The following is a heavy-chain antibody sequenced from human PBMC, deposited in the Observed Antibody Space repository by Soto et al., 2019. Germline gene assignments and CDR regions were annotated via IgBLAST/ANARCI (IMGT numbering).Heavy chain of an antibody. D-gene: IGHD3-3*01. CDR1: GYSISSGYY. Sequence: SETLSLTCAVSGYSISSGYYWGWIRQPPGKGLEWIGSIYHSGSTYYNPSLKSRVTISVDTSKNQSALKLSSVTAADTAVYYCARDDTYYDFWSGYSRDAFDIWGQGTMVTVSS. CDR3: ARDDTYYDFWSGYSRDAFDI. J-gene: IGHJ3*02. CDR2: IYHSGST. V-gene: IGHV4-38-2*01.